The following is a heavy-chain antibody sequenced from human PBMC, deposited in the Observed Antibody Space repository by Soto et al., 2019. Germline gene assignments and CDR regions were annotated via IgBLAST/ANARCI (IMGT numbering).Heavy chain of an antibody. Sequence: QVKLVQSGAEGRKPGASVRLSCETSGYNFNQYYIYWVRQGPGPGLEWMGIINLRGGTTEYAHKFRGRVTVTGDTSTSTAYMQLSSLRSEDTAVYFCARGPDDSDVPRWDYWGQGTLVTVSS. CDR2: INLRGGTT. CDR3: ARGPDDSDVPRWDY. D-gene: IGHD4-17*01. CDR1: GYNFNQYY. J-gene: IGHJ4*02. V-gene: IGHV1-46*02.